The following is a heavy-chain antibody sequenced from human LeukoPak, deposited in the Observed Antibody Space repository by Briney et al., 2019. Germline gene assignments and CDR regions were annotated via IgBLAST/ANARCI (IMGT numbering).Heavy chain of an antibody. D-gene: IGHD6-13*01. Sequence: SETLPLTCTVSGGSISSYYWSWIRQPPGKGLEWIGYIYYSGSTNYNPSLKSRVTISVDTSKNQFSLKLSSVTAADTAVYYCARVCSSGWYGPEYNWFDPWGQGTLVTVSS. V-gene: IGHV4-59*08. CDR1: GGSISSYY. CDR3: ARVCSSGWYGPEYNWFDP. CDR2: IYYSGST. J-gene: IGHJ5*02.